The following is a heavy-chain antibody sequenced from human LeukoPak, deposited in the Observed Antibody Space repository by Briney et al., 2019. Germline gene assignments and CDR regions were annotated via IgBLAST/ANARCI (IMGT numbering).Heavy chain of an antibody. D-gene: IGHD4-23*01. V-gene: IGHV1-2*02. J-gene: IGHJ3*02. CDR3: ARRSHGGNFDAFDI. CDR2: INPNSGGT. CDR1: GYTFTGYY. Sequence: ASVKVSCKASGYTFTGYYMHWVRQAPGQGLEWMGWINPNSGGTNYAQKFQGRVTMTRDTSISTAYMELSRLRSDDTAVYYCARRSHGGNFDAFDIWGQGTMVTVSS.